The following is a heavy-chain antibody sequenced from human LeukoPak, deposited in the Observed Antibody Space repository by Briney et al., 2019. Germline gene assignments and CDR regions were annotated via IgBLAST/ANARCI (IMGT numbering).Heavy chain of an antibody. Sequence: SETLSLTCAVYGGSFSGYYWGWIRQPPGKGLEWIGEINHSGSTNYNPSLKSRVTISVDTSKNQFSLKLSSVTAADTAVYYCARHGGYSYGPADYWGQGTLVTVSS. CDR2: INHSGST. CDR1: GGSFSGYY. J-gene: IGHJ4*02. CDR3: ARHGGYSYGPADY. V-gene: IGHV4-34*01. D-gene: IGHD5-18*01.